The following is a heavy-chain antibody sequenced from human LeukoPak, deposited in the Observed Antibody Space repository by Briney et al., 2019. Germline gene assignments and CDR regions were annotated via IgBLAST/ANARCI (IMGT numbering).Heavy chain of an antibody. CDR2: IWYDGSNK. Sequence: GGSLRLFCAASGFTFSIYCMHWVRQAPGEGRGWVAFIWYDGSNKYYADSVKGQFTISRDNSKNTLYLQMNSLRAEDTAVYYCARGHQYYDSSGYLLHYFDYWGQGTLVTVSS. CDR1: GFTFSIYC. D-gene: IGHD3-22*01. J-gene: IGHJ4*02. V-gene: IGHV3-33*01. CDR3: ARGHQYYDSSGYLLHYFDY.